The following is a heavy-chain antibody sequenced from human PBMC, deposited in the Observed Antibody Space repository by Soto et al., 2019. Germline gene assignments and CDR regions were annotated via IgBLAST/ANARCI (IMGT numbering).Heavy chain of an antibody. CDR2: ISGSGGST. CDR3: AKYPRRYQLLGFDY. D-gene: IGHD2-2*01. V-gene: IGHV3-23*01. J-gene: IGHJ4*02. CDR1: GFTFDEFG. Sequence: GGSLRLSCAASGFTFDEFGMSWVRQVPGKGLEWVSAISGSGGSTYYADSVKGRFTISRDNSKNTLYLQMNSLRAEDTAVYYCAKYPRRYQLLGFDYWGQGTLVTVSS.